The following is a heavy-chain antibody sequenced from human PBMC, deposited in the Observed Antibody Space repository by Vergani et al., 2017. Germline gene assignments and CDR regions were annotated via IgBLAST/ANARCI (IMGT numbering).Heavy chain of an antibody. D-gene: IGHD6-6*01. V-gene: IGHV4-39*01. Sequence: QLQLQESGSGLVKPSQTLSLTCAVSGGSISSSSYYWGWIRQPPGKGLEWIGSIYYSGSTYYNPSLKSRVTISVDTSKNQFSLKLSPVTAAETAVYYCARRRARCGDYWGQGTLVTVSS. CDR3: ARRRARCGDY. CDR1: GGSISSSSYY. J-gene: IGHJ4*02. CDR2: IYYSGST.